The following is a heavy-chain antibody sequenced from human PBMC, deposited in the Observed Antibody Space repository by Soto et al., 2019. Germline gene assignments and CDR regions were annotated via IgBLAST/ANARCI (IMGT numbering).Heavy chain of an antibody. CDR2: IYYSGST. CDR3: ARHLVRAYSGGYFQH. V-gene: IGHV4-39*01. Sequence: SETLSLTCTVSGGSISSSSYYWGWIRQPPGKGLEWIGSIYYSGSTYYNPSLKSRVTISVDTSKNQFSLKLSSVTAADTAVYYCARHLVRAYSGGYFQHWGQGTLVTVSS. CDR1: GGSISSSSYY. J-gene: IGHJ1*01. D-gene: IGHD1-26*01.